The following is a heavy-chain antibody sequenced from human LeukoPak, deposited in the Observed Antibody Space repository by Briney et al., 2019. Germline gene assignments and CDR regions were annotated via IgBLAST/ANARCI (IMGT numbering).Heavy chain of an antibody. V-gene: IGHV3-7*01. Sequence: GGSLRLSCTASGFTFSRLWMSWVRQAPGKGLEWVAKINEDGSVEYYVDSVKGRVTISRDNAKTSVSLQLNSLRVEDAAVYYCAKGGWLDNWGQGTLVTVSS. CDR1: GFTFSRLW. D-gene: IGHD1-26*01. CDR3: AKGGWLDN. CDR2: INEDGSVE. J-gene: IGHJ4*02.